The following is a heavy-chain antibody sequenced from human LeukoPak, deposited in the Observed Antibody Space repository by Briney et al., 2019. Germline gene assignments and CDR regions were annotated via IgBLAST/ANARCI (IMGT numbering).Heavy chain of an antibody. Sequence: PGGSLRLSCAASGFTFSSYWMSWVRQAPGKGLEWVANIKQDGSQKYYVDSVKGRFTISRDNAENSLYLQMNSLRAEDTAVYYCLRAIGGYASYWGQGTLVTVSS. CDR3: LRAIGGYASY. V-gene: IGHV3-7*01. CDR1: GFTFSSYW. J-gene: IGHJ4*02. CDR2: IKQDGSQK. D-gene: IGHD5-12*01.